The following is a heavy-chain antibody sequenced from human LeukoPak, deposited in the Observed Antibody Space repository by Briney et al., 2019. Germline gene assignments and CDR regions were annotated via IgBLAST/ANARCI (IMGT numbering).Heavy chain of an antibody. Sequence: GGSLRLSCAVSGFTFSSYSMNWVRQAPGKGLEWVSSISSSSSYIYYADSVKGRVTISRDNAENSLFLQMNSLRAEDTAVYYCASSPSYYYDSSGFDYWGQGTLVTVSS. D-gene: IGHD3-22*01. J-gene: IGHJ4*02. CDR3: ASSPSYYYDSSGFDY. CDR2: ISSSSSYI. CDR1: GFTFSSYS. V-gene: IGHV3-21*01.